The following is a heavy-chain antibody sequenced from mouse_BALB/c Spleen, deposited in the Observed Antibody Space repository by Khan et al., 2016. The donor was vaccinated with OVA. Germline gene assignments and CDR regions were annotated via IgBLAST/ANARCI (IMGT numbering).Heavy chain of an antibody. V-gene: IGHV1-26*01. J-gene: IGHJ3*01. CDR1: GYSFTVYY. CDR3: ARGYEFFPY. D-gene: IGHD2-12*01. Sequence: VQLQQSGPDLVKPGASVKISCKASGYSFTVYYMTWVKQSHGKSPEWIGRVNPNNDDTNYNQNFKGKAILTVDKSSNTAYMELRSLTSEDSAVFYCARGYEFFPYWGQGTLVTVSA. CDR2: VNPNNDDT.